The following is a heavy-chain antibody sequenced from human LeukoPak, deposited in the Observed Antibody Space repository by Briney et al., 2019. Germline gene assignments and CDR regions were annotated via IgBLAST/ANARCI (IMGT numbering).Heavy chain of an antibody. CDR1: GYTFSRYY. J-gene: IGHJ6*02. CDR2: INPSGSST. CDR3: ARWGASGLALIYYYGMDV. Sequence: ASVKVSCKASGYTFSRYYMRWVRQAPGQGLEWMGIINPSGSSTSYAQKFQGRVTKTRDTSTRIVYMELSSLRSEDTAVYYCARWGASGLALIYYYGMDVWGQGTTVTVSS. D-gene: IGHD3/OR15-3a*01. V-gene: IGHV1-46*01.